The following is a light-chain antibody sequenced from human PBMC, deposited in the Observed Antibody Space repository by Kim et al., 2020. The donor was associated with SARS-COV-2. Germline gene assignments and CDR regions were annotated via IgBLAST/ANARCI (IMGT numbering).Light chain of an antibody. J-gene: IGKJ2*01. CDR2: GTC. V-gene: IGKV3-20*01. Sequence: CPGEGDPLTCRASQSFSINNLASYQNKLGQAPRLLIYGTCIRATDIPDRFSGSGSGIDFTLTISRLGPEDFAVYYCHQYVSSPYTFGQGTKLEI. CDR3: HQYVSSPYT. CDR1: QSFSINN.